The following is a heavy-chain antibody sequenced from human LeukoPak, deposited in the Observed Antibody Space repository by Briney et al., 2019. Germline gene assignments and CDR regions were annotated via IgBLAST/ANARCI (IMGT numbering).Heavy chain of an antibody. V-gene: IGHV3-23*01. CDR3: ERDGYNRTLFDY. Sequence: GGSLRLSCAASGFTFSSYAMSWVRQAPGKGLEWVSAISGGGSTNYAGSVEGRFTISRDNSKNTLYLQMNSLRAEDTAVYYCERDGYNRTLFDYWGQGTLVTVSS. CDR2: ISGGGST. CDR1: GFTFSSYA. J-gene: IGHJ4*02. D-gene: IGHD5-24*01.